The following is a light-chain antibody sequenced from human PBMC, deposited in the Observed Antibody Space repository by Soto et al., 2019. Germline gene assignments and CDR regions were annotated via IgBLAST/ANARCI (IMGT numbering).Light chain of an antibody. J-gene: IGKJ5*01. CDR2: AAS. V-gene: IGKV1-8*01. Sequence: AIRMTQSPSSLSASTGDRVTITCGASQGISSYLAWYQQKPGKAPKLLIYAASTLQSGVPSRFSGSGSGTDFTLTISCLQSEDFETYYCQQYYSYPYTFGQGTRLE. CDR3: QQYYSYPYT. CDR1: QGISSY.